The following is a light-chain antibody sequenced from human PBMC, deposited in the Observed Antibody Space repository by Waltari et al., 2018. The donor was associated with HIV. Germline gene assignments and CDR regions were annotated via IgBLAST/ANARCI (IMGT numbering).Light chain of an antibody. CDR2: LAS. CDR1: QSLLHNNGHNY. J-gene: IGKJ1*01. V-gene: IGKV2-28*01. CDR3: MHGQQTPV. Sequence: DIAMIQSPDFLAVRPGEPASISCRSSQSLLHNNGHNYLDWYIQRPGQAPELLIYLASRRASGVPDRIAGSGSGTDFILKISRVEPEDVGVYYCMHGQQTPVFGQGTLVEV.